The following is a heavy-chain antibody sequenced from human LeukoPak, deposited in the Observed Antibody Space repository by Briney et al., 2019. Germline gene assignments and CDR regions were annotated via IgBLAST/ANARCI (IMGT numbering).Heavy chain of an antibody. V-gene: IGHV3-7*05. CDR2: INQDGSEK. D-gene: IGHD4-17*01. J-gene: IGHJ3*02. CDR1: EFIFSKYW. Sequence: PGGSLRLSCEASEFIFSKYWMSWVRQAPGKGLEWEARINQDGSEKYSVDSVKGRFTISRDNAKNSLYLQMNTLRAEDTAVYYCARTSVNSLWDDAFDIWGQGTMVTVSS. CDR3: ARTSVNSLWDDAFDI.